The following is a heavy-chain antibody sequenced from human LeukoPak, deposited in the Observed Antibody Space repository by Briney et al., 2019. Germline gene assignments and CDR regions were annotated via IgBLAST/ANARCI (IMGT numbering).Heavy chain of an antibody. CDR1: GFTFSSYA. CDR3: AKGSVAEALFDY. Sequence: PGGSLRLXCAASGFTFSSYAMSWVRQAPGKGLEWVSAISGSGGSKYYADSVKGRFTISRDNSKNTLYLQMNSLRAEDTAVYYCAKGSVAEALFDYWGQGTLVTVSS. D-gene: IGHD6-19*01. J-gene: IGHJ4*02. CDR2: ISGSGGSK. V-gene: IGHV3-23*01.